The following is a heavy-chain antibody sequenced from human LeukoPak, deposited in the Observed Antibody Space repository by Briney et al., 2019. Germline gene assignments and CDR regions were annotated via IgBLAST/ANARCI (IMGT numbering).Heavy chain of an antibody. D-gene: IGHD2-21*02. Sequence: ASVKVSCKASGYTLTSHAMHWVRQAPGQGLEWMGWINPNSGGTNYAQKFQGRVTMTRDTSISTAYMELSRLRSDDTAVYYCARASSGSLLVTDYWGQGTLVTVSS. CDR1: GYTLTSHA. J-gene: IGHJ4*02. CDR2: INPNSGGT. V-gene: IGHV1-2*02. CDR3: ARASSGSLLVTDY.